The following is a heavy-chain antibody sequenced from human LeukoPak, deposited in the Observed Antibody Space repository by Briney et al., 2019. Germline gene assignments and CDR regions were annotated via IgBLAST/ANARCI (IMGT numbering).Heavy chain of an antibody. V-gene: IGHV4-4*07. CDR1: GGSISSYY. D-gene: IGHD2-15*01. CDR3: ARAGGSYNWFDP. J-gene: IGHJ5*02. CDR2: IYTSGST. Sequence: SETLSLTCTVSGGSISSYYWSWIRQPAGKGLEWIGRIYTSGSTNYNPSLKSRVTMSVDTSKNQFSLNLKSMTAADTALYYCARAGGSYNWFDPWGQGTLVTVSS.